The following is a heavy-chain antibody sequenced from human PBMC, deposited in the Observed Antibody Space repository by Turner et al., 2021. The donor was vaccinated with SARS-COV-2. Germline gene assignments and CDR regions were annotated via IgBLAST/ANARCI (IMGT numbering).Heavy chain of an antibody. J-gene: IGHJ6*02. V-gene: IGHV3-30-3*01. CDR3: ARSRGGSYYYGMDV. CDR1: GFTFSSYA. D-gene: IGHD3-16*01. Sequence: QVQLLGSGGGVVQPGRSLRLSCAASGFTFSSYAMHWVRQAPGKGLEWVALISYDGSNKYYADSVKGRFTISRDNSKNTLYLQMNSLRAEDTAVYYCARSRGGSYYYGMDVWGQGTTVTVSS. CDR2: ISYDGSNK.